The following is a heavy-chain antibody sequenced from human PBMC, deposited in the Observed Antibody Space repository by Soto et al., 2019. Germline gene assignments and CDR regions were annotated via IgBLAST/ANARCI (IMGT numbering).Heavy chain of an antibody. D-gene: IGHD1-26*01. CDR1: GFTFSGSA. V-gene: IGHV3-73*02. CDR3: TRLAGAYTP. Sequence: EVQLVESGGGLVQPGGSLKLSCAASGFTFSGSAMHWVRQASGKGLEWVGRIRSKANSYATAYAASVKGRFTISRDDSKNTAYLQMNSLKTGDTAVYYCTRLAGAYTPWGQGTLVTVSS. J-gene: IGHJ5*02. CDR2: IRSKANSYAT.